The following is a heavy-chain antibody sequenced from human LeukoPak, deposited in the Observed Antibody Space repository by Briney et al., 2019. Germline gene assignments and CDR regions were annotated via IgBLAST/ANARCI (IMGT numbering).Heavy chain of an antibody. V-gene: IGHV4-31*03. Sequence: SETLSLTCTVSGGSMNNSAYYWTWIRQHPGKGLEWIANIYYRGNTHYNPSLKSRVSISVDTSKSQFTLNLSSVTAADTAVYYCARDNTPLRPFDYWGQGILVTVSS. CDR2: IYYRGNT. J-gene: IGHJ4*02. D-gene: IGHD2/OR15-2a*01. CDR3: ARDNTPLRPFDY. CDR1: GGSMNNSAYY.